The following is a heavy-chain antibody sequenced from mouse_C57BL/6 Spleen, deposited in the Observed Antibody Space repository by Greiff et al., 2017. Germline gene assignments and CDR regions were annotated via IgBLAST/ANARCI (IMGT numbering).Heavy chain of an antibody. CDR1: GYTFTSYW. CDR2: IHPNSGST. CDR3: ARDYYGSSYKYFDV. Sequence: QVQLQQPGAELVKPGASVKLSCKASGYTFTSYWMHWVKQRPGQGLEWIGMIHPNSGSTNYNEKFKSKATLTVDKSSSTAYMQLSSLTSEDSAVYDCARDYYGSSYKYFDVWGTGTTVTVSS. V-gene: IGHV1-64*01. J-gene: IGHJ1*03. D-gene: IGHD1-1*01.